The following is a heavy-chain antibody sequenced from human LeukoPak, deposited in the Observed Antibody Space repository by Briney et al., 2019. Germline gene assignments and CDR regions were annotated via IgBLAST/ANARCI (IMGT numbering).Heavy chain of an antibody. J-gene: IGHJ4*02. Sequence: ASVKVSCKASGYAFSSYGISWVRQAPGQGLEWMGWISVNNGSTHYAQKFQGRVTMTTDTSTSTAYMEVRSLRSDDTAVYYCQRITIFGVIIDFDYWGQGSLVTVSS. CDR1: GYAFSSYG. D-gene: IGHD3-3*01. CDR3: QRITIFGVIIDFDY. V-gene: IGHV1-18*01. CDR2: ISVNNGST.